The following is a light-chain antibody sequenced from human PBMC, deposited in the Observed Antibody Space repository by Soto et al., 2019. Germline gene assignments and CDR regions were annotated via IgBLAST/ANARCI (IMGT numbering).Light chain of an antibody. Sequence: QSVLTQPASVSGSPGQSITISCTRSSTDFENYNLVSWYQHCPDKAPKLIIYEGTKRPSEISDRFSGSESDTTASLIISGLQPEDEADYHCSSYAGSSARVVFGGGTQLTVL. CDR2: EGT. J-gene: IGLJ7*01. CDR1: STDFENYNL. V-gene: IGLV2-23*01. CDR3: SSYAGSSARVV.